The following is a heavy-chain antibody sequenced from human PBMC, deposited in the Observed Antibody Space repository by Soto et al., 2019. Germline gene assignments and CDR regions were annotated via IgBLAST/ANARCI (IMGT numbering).Heavy chain of an antibody. CDR2: ISGSGGST. D-gene: IGHD1-1*01. V-gene: IGHV3-23*01. CDR3: AKAKEILERATGWFDP. J-gene: IGHJ5*02. Sequence: GGSLRLSCAASGFTFSSYAMSWVRQAPGKGLEWVSAISGSGGSTYYADSVKGRFTISRDNSKNTLYLQMNSLRAEDTAVYYCAKAKEILERATGWFDPWGQGTLVTVSS. CDR1: GFTFSSYA.